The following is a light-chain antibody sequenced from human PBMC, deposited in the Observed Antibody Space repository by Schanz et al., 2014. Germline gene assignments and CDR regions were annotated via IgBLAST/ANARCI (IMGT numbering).Light chain of an antibody. J-gene: IGKJ3*01. Sequence: EIVLTQSPATLSLSPGERATLSCRASQSVRSLLAWYQQKPGQAPRLLIYGASTRATGIPARFSGSGAETEFTLTINSLQAEDFGIYYCHHYKDWPGAFGPGTKMDIK. CDR1: QSVRSL. V-gene: IGKV3D-15*01. CDR2: GAS. CDR3: HHYKDWPGA.